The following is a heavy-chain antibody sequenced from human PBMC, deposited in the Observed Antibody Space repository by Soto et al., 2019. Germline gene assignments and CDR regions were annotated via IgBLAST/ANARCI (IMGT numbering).Heavy chain of an antibody. CDR2: ISSSGSTI. J-gene: IGHJ6*03. D-gene: IGHD2-2*01. Sequence: ESGGGLVKPGGSLRLSCAASGFTFSDYYMSWIRQAPGKGLEWVSYISSSGSTIYYADSVKGRFTISRDNAKNSLYLQMNSLRAEDTAVYYCAREGGPAAMSPAYYYYYYMDVWGKGTTVTVSS. CDR3: AREGGPAAMSPAYYYYYYMDV. V-gene: IGHV3-11*01. CDR1: GFTFSDYY.